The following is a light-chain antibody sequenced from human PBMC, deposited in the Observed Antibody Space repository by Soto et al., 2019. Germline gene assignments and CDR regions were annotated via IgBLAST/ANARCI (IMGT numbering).Light chain of an antibody. Sequence: EIVLTQSPGTLSLSPGERATLSCRASQSVSSSYLGWYQQKPGQAPRLLIYGASNRVTGITDRFSGSVSGTDFTLTIIRLEPEDFAVYYCQHYGSSPTFGQGTKLEIK. CDR3: QHYGSSPT. V-gene: IGKV3-20*01. CDR2: GAS. J-gene: IGKJ2*01. CDR1: QSVSSSY.